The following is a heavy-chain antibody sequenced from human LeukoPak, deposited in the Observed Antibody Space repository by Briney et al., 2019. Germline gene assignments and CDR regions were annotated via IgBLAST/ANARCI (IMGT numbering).Heavy chain of an antibody. J-gene: IGHJ3*02. CDR3: ARGGGLDYVTAFDI. V-gene: IGHV1-8*01. D-gene: IGHD4-17*01. Sequence: ASVKVSCKASGHTFTSYDINWVRQATGQGLEWMGWMNPNSGNTGYAQKFQGRVTITRNTSISTAYMELSSLRSEDTAVYYCARGGGLDYVTAFDIWGQGTMVTVSS. CDR2: MNPNSGNT. CDR1: GHTFTSYD.